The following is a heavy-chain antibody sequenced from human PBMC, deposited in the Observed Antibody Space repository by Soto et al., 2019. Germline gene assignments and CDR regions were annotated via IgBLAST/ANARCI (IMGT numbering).Heavy chain of an antibody. D-gene: IGHD6-19*01. CDR2: ISWNSRSI. J-gene: IGHJ4*02. CDR3: AKDRGLVLSFYVEY. CDR1: GFTFDDYA. Sequence: EVQLVESGGGLVQPGRSLRLSCAASGFTFDDYAMHWVRQAPGKGLEWVSGISWNSRSIGYADSVKGRFTISRDNAKNSLYLQMNRLRDENTAMYYCAKDRGLVLSFYVEYWGKRTLVTVSS. V-gene: IGHV3-9*01.